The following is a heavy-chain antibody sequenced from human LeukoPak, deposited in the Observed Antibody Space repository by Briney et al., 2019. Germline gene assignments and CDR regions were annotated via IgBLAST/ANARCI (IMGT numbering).Heavy chain of an antibody. Sequence: GGSLRLSCAASGFTFSSYSMNWVRQAPGKGLEWVSSISSSSSYIYYADSVKGRFTISRDNAKNSVYLQVNSLRAEDTAVYYCARVLGEAPGWLDPWGQGTLVTVSS. CDR2: ISSSSSYI. CDR1: GFTFSSYS. V-gene: IGHV3-21*01. J-gene: IGHJ5*02. D-gene: IGHD3-16*01. CDR3: ARVLGEAPGWLDP.